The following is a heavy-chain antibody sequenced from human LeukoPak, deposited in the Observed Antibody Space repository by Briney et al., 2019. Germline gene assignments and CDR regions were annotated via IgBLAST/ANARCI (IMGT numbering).Heavy chain of an antibody. J-gene: IGHJ4*02. D-gene: IGHD3-22*01. V-gene: IGHV1-8*03. CDR2: MNPNSGNT. Sequence: ASVTVSCKASGYTFTSYDINWVRQATGQGLEWMGWMNPNSGNTGYAQKFQGRVTITRNTSIRTAYMELSSLRSEDTAVYYCARYAYYDSSGYVDYWGQGTLVTVSS. CDR3: ARYAYYDSSGYVDY. CDR1: GYTFTSYD.